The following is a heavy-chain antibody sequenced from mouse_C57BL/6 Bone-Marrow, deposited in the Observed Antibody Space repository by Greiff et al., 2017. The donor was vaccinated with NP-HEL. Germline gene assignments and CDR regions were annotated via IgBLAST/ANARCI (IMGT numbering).Heavy chain of an antibody. V-gene: IGHV2-2*01. CDR1: GFSLTSYG. J-gene: IGHJ4*01. D-gene: IGHD2-1*01. CDR3: ARSYGNYGLGRGAMDY. Sequence: QVQLQQSGPGLVQPSQSLSITCTVSGFSLTSYGVHWVRQSPGKGLEWLGVIWSGGSTDYNAAFISRLSISKDNSKSQVFFKMNSLQADDTAIYYCARSYGNYGLGRGAMDYWGQGTSVTVSS. CDR2: IWSGGST.